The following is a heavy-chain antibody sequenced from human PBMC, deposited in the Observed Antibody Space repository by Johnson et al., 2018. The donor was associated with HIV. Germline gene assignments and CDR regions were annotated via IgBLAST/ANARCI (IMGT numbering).Heavy chain of an antibody. CDR3: ARGMDGGNYAQRDAVDI. D-gene: IGHD4/OR15-4a*01. V-gene: IGHV3-11*04. CDR2: ISSSGSSI. CDR1: GFTFRDYY. Sequence: QVQLVESGGDLVKPGGSLRLSCAASGFTFRDYYMSWIRQAPGKGLEWVAYISSSGSSISYADSVKGRFTISRENAKNSLYLQMNSLRVENTAVDYCARGMDGGNYAQRDAVDIWGQGTTVTVCS. J-gene: IGHJ3*02.